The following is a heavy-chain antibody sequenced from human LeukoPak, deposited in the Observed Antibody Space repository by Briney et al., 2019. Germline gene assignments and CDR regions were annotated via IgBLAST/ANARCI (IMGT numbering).Heavy chain of an antibody. V-gene: IGHV4-34*01. CDR1: GGSFSGYY. J-gene: IGHJ2*01. CDR2: INHSGST. CDR3: ATYRQQWPVKGYFDL. D-gene: IGHD6-19*01. Sequence: SETLSLTCAVYGGSFSGYYWSWIRQPPGKGLEWIGEINHSGSTNYNPSLKSRVTISVDTSKNQFSLKLSSVTAADTAVYYCATYRQQWPVKGYFDLWGRGTLVTVSS.